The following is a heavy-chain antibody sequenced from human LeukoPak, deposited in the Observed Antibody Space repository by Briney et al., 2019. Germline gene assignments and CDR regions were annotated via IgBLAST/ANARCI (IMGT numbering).Heavy chain of an antibody. J-gene: IGHJ4*02. CDR3: ARLRLWFDY. Sequence: SETLSLTCPVSGGSISSGSYYWSWIRQPAGEGLEWIGRIYTSGSTNYNPSLKSRVTISVDTSKNQFSLKLSSVTAADTAVYYCARLRLWFDYWGQGTLVTVSS. CDR2: IYTSGST. CDR1: GGSISSGSYY. D-gene: IGHD5-18*01. V-gene: IGHV4-61*02.